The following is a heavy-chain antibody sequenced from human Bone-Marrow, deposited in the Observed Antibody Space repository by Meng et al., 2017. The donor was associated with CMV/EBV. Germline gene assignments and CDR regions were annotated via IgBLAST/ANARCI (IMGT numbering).Heavy chain of an antibody. CDR1: GYTFTSYD. Sequence: ASVKVSCKASGYTFTSYDINWVRQATGQGLEWMGWISAYNGNTNYAQKLQGRVTMTTDTSTSTAYMELRSLRSDDTAVYYCARAGDIAVAGSFDYWDQGTLVTVSS. D-gene: IGHD6-19*01. V-gene: IGHV1-18*01. CDR2: ISAYNGNT. CDR3: ARAGDIAVAGSFDY. J-gene: IGHJ4*02.